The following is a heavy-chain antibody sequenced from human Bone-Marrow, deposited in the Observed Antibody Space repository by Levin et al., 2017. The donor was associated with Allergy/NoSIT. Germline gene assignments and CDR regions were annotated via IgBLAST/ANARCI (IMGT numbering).Heavy chain of an antibody. V-gene: IGHV6-1*01. Sequence: SQTLSLTCAVSGDSVSTSGATWNWIRQSPSRGLEWLGRAYYKSEWNTDYAMSVKSRITITPDTSKNHFSLHLNSVTPEDTAVYYCARERGEDSTTWYESFDSWGQGTQVTVSS. J-gene: IGHJ4*02. D-gene: IGHD3-16*01. CDR1: GDSVSTSGAT. CDR3: ARERGEDSTTWYESFDS. CDR2: AYYKSEWNT.